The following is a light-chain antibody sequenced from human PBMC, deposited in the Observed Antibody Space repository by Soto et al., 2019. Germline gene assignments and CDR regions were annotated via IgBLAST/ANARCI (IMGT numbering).Light chain of an antibody. CDR1: QSISSW. V-gene: IGKV1-5*01. CDR2: DAS. CDR3: QQYNTYPET. J-gene: IGKJ1*01. Sequence: DMQMTQYPSTLSASVGDRVTITCRASQSISSWLAWYQQKAGKAPKLLIYDASTLESGVPSRFSGSGSGTEFTLTITSLQPDDFATYYCQQYNTYPETFGQWNKVDIK.